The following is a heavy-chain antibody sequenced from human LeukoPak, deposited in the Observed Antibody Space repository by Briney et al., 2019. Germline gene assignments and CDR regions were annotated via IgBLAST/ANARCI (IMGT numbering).Heavy chain of an antibody. CDR2: TSYDGINK. J-gene: IGHJ4*02. CDR1: GFTFSNYA. Sequence: GGSLRLSCAASGFTFSNYAMHWVRQAPGKGLEWVAVTSYDGINKYYADSVEGRFTISRDNSKNTLYLQMNSLRAEDTAVYYCARRYCSSTSCLFDYWGQGTLVTVSS. D-gene: IGHD2-2*01. CDR3: ARRYCSSTSCLFDY. V-gene: IGHV3-30-3*01.